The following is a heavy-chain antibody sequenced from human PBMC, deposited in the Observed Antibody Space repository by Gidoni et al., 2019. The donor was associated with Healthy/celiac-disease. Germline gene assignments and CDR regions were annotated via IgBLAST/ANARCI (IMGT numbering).Heavy chain of an antibody. J-gene: IGHJ6*02. V-gene: IGHV3-53*04. Sequence: EVQLVESGGGLVQPGGSLRLSCAASGFTVSSNSMSWVRQAPGKGLEWVSVIYSGGSTYYADSVKGRFTISRHNSKNTLYLQMNSLRAEDTAVYYCARDGGYCSSTSCRRNYGMDVWGQGTTVTVSS. CDR2: IYSGGST. D-gene: IGHD2-2*01. CDR3: ARDGGYCSSTSCRRNYGMDV. CDR1: GFTVSSNS.